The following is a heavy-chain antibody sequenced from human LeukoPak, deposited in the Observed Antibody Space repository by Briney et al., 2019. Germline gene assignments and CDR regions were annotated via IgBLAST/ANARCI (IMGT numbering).Heavy chain of an antibody. V-gene: IGHV1-69*13. Sequence: GASVKVSCKASGGTFSSYAISWVRQAPGQGLEWMGGIIPIFGTANYAQKFQGRVTITADESTSTAYMELSSLRSEDTAVYYCARTGYCSGGSCYEDYWGQGTLVTVSS. CDR1: GGTFSSYA. J-gene: IGHJ4*02. CDR3: ARTGYCSGGSCYEDY. CDR2: IIPIFGTA. D-gene: IGHD2-15*01.